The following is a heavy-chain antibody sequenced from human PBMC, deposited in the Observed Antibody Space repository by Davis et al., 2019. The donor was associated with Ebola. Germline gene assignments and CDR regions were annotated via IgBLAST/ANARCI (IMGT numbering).Heavy chain of an antibody. V-gene: IGHV3-15*01. CDR1: GFTFNNAW. CDR2: IKCKTDGGTT. CDR3: LTEPSHTRGRFLDSGTLNI. D-gene: IGHD3-3*01. Sequence: GGSLRLSSAASGFTFNNAWMSWVRPAPGKGLAWVGRIKCKTDGGTTDYAAPVEGRFTISRDDSKNTLDLKMNSLKTEDTAGYYCLTEPSHTRGRFLDSGTLNIWGHGTMVTVSS. J-gene: IGHJ3*02.